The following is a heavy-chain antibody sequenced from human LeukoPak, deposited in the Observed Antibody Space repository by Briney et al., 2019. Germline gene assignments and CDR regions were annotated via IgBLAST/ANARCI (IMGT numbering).Heavy chain of an antibody. V-gene: IGHV3-48*04. Sequence: GGSLRLYFAASGFPFGSYSINWVRQAPGKGMEWLLYISSSSRNIYYADSVKDRFTSSRDNAKNSVYLQMNSLRAEDTAVYYCSTVWSSGYTNHYWGLGTLLTL. J-gene: IGHJ4*02. D-gene: IGHD3-22*01. CDR1: GFPFGSYS. CDR3: STVWSSGYTNHY. CDR2: ISSSSRNI.